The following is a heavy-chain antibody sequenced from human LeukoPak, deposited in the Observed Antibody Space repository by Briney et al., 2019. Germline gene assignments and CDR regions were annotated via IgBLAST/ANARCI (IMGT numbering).Heavy chain of an antibody. Sequence: PGGSLRLSCAASGLTFSSYAMSWVRQAPGKGLEWVSAISGSGGRTYYADSVRGRFTISRDNSKNTLYLQMNSLRAEDTAVYYCAKDTGYSSSWGQGTLVTVSS. J-gene: IGHJ4*02. CDR3: AKDTGYSSS. CDR1: GLTFSSYA. D-gene: IGHD6-13*01. V-gene: IGHV3-23*01. CDR2: ISGSGGRT.